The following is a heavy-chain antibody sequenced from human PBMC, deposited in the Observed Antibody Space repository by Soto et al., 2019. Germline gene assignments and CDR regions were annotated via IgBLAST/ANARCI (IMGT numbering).Heavy chain of an antibody. D-gene: IGHD2-8*01. V-gene: IGHV1-69*01. J-gene: IGHJ2*01. Sequence: QVQLVQSGAEVKKPGSSVKVSCKASGGTFSSYAISWVRQAPGQGLEWMGGIIPILGTANYAQKFQGRVTITADESTSTAYMELSSLRSEDTAVYYCARDPPYCTNGVCLSPDRSYWYFDLWGRGTLVTVSS. CDR2: IIPILGTA. CDR3: ARDPPYCTNGVCLSPDRSYWYFDL. CDR1: GGTFSSYA.